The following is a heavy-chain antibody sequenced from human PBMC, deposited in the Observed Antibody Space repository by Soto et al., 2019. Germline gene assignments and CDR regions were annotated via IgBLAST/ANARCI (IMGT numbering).Heavy chain of an antibody. J-gene: IGHJ6*03. CDR2: VSTSSTYI. CDR1: GFTFSSYT. Sequence: EVQLVESGGGLVKPGGSLQLSCASSGFTFSSYTMNWVRQAPGKELESVSSVSTSSTYIFYADSVQGRFTISRDNAKNSLYLQMHSLRVEDTAVYYCARMRGTTRDMDVWGTGTTVTVSS. D-gene: IGHD1-7*01. V-gene: IGHV3-21*01. CDR3: ARMRGTTRDMDV.